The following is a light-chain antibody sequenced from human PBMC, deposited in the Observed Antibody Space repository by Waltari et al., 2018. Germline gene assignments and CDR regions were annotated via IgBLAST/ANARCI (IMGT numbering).Light chain of an antibody. Sequence: QSLLTQPPSASGTPGQRVTISCSGSSSNIGSYYVYWYQQLPGTAPKLLIDGNNQRPSGVPDRFSGSKSGTSGSLAISGLRSEDGADDYCAAWDDRLRGVVFGGGTKLTV. V-gene: IGLV1-47*01. CDR3: AAWDDRLRGVV. CDR1: SSNIGSYY. CDR2: GNN. J-gene: IGLJ2*01.